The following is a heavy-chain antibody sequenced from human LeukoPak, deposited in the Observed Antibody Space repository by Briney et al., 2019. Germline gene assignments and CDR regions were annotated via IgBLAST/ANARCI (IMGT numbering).Heavy chain of an antibody. Sequence: SETLSLTCTVSGGSISHYYWSWIRQPPGKGLEWIGYIYYNGITNYSPSLKSRVSISVDTSKNQFSLKLSSVTAADTAVYYCARLGLAGSAGRTYYFDYWGQGARVTVFS. CDR2: IYYNGIT. CDR3: ARLGLAGSAGRTYYFDY. CDR1: GGSISHYY. D-gene: IGHD1-26*01. V-gene: IGHV4-59*08. J-gene: IGHJ4*02.